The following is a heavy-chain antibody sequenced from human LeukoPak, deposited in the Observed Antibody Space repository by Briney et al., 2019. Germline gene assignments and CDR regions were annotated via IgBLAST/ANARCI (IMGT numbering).Heavy chain of an antibody. CDR3: ARDPDYGPYYFDY. CDR2: IIPILGTA. D-gene: IGHD4-17*01. V-gene: IGHV1-69*01. J-gene: IGHJ4*02. CDR1: GGTFSSYA. Sequence: GASVKVSCKASGGTFSSYAVSWVRQAPGQGPEWMGGIIPILGTANYAQKFQGRVTITADESTSTAYMELSSLRSEDTAVYYCARDPDYGPYYFDYWGQGTLVTVSS.